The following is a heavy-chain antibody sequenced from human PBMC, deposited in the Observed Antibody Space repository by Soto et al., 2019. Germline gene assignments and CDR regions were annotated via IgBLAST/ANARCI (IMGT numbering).Heavy chain of an antibody. V-gene: IGHV1-2*02. CDR3: ARVGCSSTSCPHYYYGMDV. D-gene: IGHD2-2*01. CDR1: GYTFAAYY. Sequence: GASVKVSCKTSGYTFAAYYMHWVRQAPGQGLEWMGWINPNNGGTNYAQKFQGRITMTRDTSISTAYMELSRLRSDDTAVYYCARVGCSSTSCPHYYYGMDVWGQGTTVTVSS. J-gene: IGHJ6*02. CDR2: INPNNGGT.